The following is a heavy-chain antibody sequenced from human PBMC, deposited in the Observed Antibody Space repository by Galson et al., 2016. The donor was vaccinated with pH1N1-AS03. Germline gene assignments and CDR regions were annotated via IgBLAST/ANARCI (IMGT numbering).Heavy chain of an antibody. CDR3: AKERGARDAYDI. CDR1: GFTFSSSW. D-gene: IGHD4-17*01. CDR2: VKSDGSHT. V-gene: IGHV3-74*01. J-gene: IGHJ3*02. Sequence: SLRLSCAASGFTFSSSWMHWVRQAPGKGLVSLSLVKSDGSHTYYADSVKGRFTISRDNAKNTLYLQMDSLRAEDTAVYYCAKERGARDAYDIWGQGTMVTVSS.